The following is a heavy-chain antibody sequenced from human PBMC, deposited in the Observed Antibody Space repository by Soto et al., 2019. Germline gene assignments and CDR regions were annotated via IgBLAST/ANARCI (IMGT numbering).Heavy chain of an antibody. CDR1: GASISTGGYS. CDR2: IYERGRT. V-gene: IGHV4-30-2*01. CDR3: ARGDRYSGSFSDYFDP. D-gene: IGHD1-26*01. J-gene: IGHJ5*02. Sequence: TLSLTCIVSGASISTGGYSWSWIRQPPGKGPEWIGYIYERGRTYYKPSLKSRASISMDKSRNQFSVRLTSVTAADTAVYFCARGDRYSGSFSDYFDPWGQGTLVTVSS.